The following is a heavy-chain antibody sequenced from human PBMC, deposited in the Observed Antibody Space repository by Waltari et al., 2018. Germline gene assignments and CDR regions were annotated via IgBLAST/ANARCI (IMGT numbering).Heavy chain of an antibody. Sequence: QVQLQESGPGLVKPSETLSLTCAVSGYSISSGYYWGWIRQPPGKGLEWIGSIYHSGSTYYTPSLKSRVTISVDTSKNQFSLKLSSVTAADTAVYYCARGAAARYYFDYWGQGTLVTVSS. CDR3: ARGAAARYYFDY. D-gene: IGHD6-13*01. CDR2: IYHSGST. CDR1: GYSISSGYY. J-gene: IGHJ4*02. V-gene: IGHV4-38-2*01.